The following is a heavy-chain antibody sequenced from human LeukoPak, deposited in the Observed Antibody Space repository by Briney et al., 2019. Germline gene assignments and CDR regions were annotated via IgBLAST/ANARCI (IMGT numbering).Heavy chain of an antibody. V-gene: IGHV5-51*01. Sequence: GESLKISCKGSGYSFTSYWIGWVRQMPGKGLEWMGIIYPGVSDTRYSPSFQGQVTISADKSISTAYLQWSSLKASDTAMYYCARPYYNILTGYYYFDYWGQGTLVTVSS. CDR3: ARPYYNILTGYYYFDY. J-gene: IGHJ4*02. D-gene: IGHD3-9*01. CDR1: GYSFTSYW. CDR2: IYPGVSDT.